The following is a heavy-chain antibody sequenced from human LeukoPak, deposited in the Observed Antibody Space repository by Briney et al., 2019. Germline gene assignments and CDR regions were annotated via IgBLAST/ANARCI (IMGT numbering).Heavy chain of an antibody. D-gene: IGHD6-19*01. V-gene: IGHV3-64*01. CDR2: ISSNGGST. CDR1: GFTFSNYA. Sequence: GGSLRLSCAASGFTFSNYAMHWVRQAPGKGLEYVSAISSNGGSTYYTNSVKGRFTISRDNAKNSLYLQMNSLRAEDTAVYYCASWDSGWSFFDYWGQGTLVTVSS. J-gene: IGHJ4*02. CDR3: ASWDSGWSFFDY.